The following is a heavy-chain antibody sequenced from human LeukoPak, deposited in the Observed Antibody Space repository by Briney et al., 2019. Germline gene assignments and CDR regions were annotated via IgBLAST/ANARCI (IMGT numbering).Heavy chain of an antibody. V-gene: IGHV3-30*04. CDR2: MSHDGNDK. D-gene: IGHD5-18*01. CDR1: GFTFGNFA. CDR3: ARAGRYSYGFWYYFDY. J-gene: IGHJ4*02. Sequence: GGSLRLSCAISGFTFGNFAMSWFRQAPGKELEWVALMSHDGNDKSYADSVKGRFTISRDNSKNTLYLQMNSLRAEDTAVYYCARAGRYSYGFWYYFDYWGQGTLVTVSS.